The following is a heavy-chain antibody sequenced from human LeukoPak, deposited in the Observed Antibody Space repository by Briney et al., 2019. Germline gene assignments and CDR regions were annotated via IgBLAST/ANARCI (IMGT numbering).Heavy chain of an antibody. CDR1: GFTVSSNY. J-gene: IGHJ4*02. CDR2: IYSGGST. V-gene: IGHV3-66*01. D-gene: IGHD1-26*01. CDR3: ARDQDSGTFDY. Sequence: GGSLRLSCAASGFTVSSNYMSWVRQASGKGLEWVSVIYSGGSTYYADSVKGRFTISRDNSKNTLYLQMNSLRAEDTAVHYCARDQDSGTFDYWGQGTLVTVSS.